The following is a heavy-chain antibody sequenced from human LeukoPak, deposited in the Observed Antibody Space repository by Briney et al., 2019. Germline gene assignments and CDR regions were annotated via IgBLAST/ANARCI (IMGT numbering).Heavy chain of an antibody. Sequence: PSETLSLTCTVSGGSISSYYWSWIRQPPGKGLEWIGYIYYSGSTNYNPALKSRVTISVDTSKNQFSLKLSSVTAADTAVYYCAGRIAARQVVYYGMDVWGQGTTVTVSS. D-gene: IGHD6-6*01. CDR3: AGRIAARQVVYYGMDV. CDR1: GGSISSYY. CDR2: IYYSGST. J-gene: IGHJ6*02. V-gene: IGHV4-59*08.